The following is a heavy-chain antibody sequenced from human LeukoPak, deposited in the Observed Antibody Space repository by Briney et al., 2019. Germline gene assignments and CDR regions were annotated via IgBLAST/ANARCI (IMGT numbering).Heavy chain of an antibody. CDR1: GFIFSDYY. CDR2: IYSGGST. Sequence: GGSLRLSCAASGFIFSDYYMSWIRQAPGKGLEWVSVIYSGGSTYYADSVKGRFTISRDNSKNTLYLQMNSLRAEDTAVYYCARGIMGGLAFDYWGQGTLVTVSS. D-gene: IGHD1-26*01. V-gene: IGHV3-53*01. J-gene: IGHJ4*02. CDR3: ARGIMGGLAFDY.